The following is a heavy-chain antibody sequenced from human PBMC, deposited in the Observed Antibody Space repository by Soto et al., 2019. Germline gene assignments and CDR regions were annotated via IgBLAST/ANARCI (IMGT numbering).Heavy chain of an antibody. J-gene: IGHJ4*02. CDR2: IYHSGST. CDR1: EGSISSYY. D-gene: IGHD3-22*01. CDR3: ARRHSSGYYDY. V-gene: IGHV4-59*08. Sequence: TLSLTCTVSEGSISSYYWSWFRQPPGKGLEWIGYIYHSGSTNYNPSLRSRVTISVDTSKNQFSLKLSSVTAADTAVYFCARRHSSGYYDYWGQGTLVTVSS.